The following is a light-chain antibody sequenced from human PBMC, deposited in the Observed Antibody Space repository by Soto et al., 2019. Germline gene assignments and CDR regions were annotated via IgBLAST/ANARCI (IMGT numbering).Light chain of an antibody. V-gene: IGKV3-20*01. J-gene: IGKJ1*01. CDR1: QTISSTY. CDR3: QQYGSSPKT. Sequence: EIVLTQSPVTLSLSPGDRATLSCRASQTISSTYLAWYQQKPGQAPRLLIYAASTRATGIPARFSGSGSGTDFPLTISRLEPEDFAVYYCQQYGSSPKTFGQGTKVEI. CDR2: AAS.